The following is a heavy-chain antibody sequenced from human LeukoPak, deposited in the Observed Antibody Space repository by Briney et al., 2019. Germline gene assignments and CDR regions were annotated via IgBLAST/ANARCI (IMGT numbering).Heavy chain of an antibody. CDR1: GGTFSSYA. V-gene: IGHV1-18*01. CDR2: ISAYNGNT. CDR3: ARVEEDIVVVPAAIFLIDY. Sequence: ASVKVSCKASGGTFSSYAISWVRQAPGQGLEWMGWISAYNGNTNYAQKLQGRVTMTTDTSTSTAYMELRSLRSDDTAVYYCARVEEDIVVVPAAIFLIDYWGQGTLVTVSS. J-gene: IGHJ4*02. D-gene: IGHD2-2*01.